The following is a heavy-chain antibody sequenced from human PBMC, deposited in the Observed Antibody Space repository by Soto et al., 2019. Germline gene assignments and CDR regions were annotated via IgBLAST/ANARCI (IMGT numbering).Heavy chain of an antibody. Sequence: ASVKVSCKASGYSFTNNDVSWVRQATGQGLEWMGWMNPGSGDTGYAQKLQGRVTMTTDTSTSTAYMELRSLRSDDTAVYYCARDRGYYDSSGLYWGQGTLVTVSS. CDR3: ARDRGYYDSSGLY. CDR1: GYSFTNND. D-gene: IGHD3-22*01. CDR2: MNPGSGDT. V-gene: IGHV1-8*01. J-gene: IGHJ4*02.